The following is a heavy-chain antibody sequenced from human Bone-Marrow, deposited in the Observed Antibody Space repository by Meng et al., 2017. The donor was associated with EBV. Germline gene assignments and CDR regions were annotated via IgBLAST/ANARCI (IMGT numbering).Heavy chain of an antibody. CDR3: ARAALDEYQLLED. D-gene: IGHD2-2*01. J-gene: IGHJ1*01. CDR1: SATASVYY. Sequence: LPLWGARLWKPSEARTLTCACYSATASVYYWKRIPPPPGNGLEWIGEINHMGSTSYNQSLKRRVTMSLDTSKNHFSLKLTSVTAADTAVYYCARAALDEYQLLEDWGQGTLVTVSS. V-gene: IGHV4-34*02. CDR2: INHMGST.